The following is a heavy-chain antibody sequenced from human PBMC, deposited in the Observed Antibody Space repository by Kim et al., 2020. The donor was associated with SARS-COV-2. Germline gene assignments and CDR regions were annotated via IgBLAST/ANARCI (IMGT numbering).Heavy chain of an antibody. Sequence: FADSVNGRFTISRTNSQNTLYLRLNGLGAGDTAVYYCAKALRGGGPFDYWGQGTLVTVSS. D-gene: IGHD2-15*01. V-gene: IGHV3-23*01. J-gene: IGHJ4*02. CDR3: AKALRGGGPFDY.